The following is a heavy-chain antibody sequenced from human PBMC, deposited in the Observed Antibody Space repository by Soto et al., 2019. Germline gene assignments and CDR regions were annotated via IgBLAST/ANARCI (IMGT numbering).Heavy chain of an antibody. V-gene: IGHV1-18*01. Sequence: ASVKVSCKASGYTFTNSGISWVRQAPGQGLEWMGWISTDNGNTNYSQKFQGRVTITRDTSASTAYMELSSLRSEDTAVYYCARSRSTMVRGFPYGMDVWGQGTTVTVSS. J-gene: IGHJ6*02. CDR3: ARSRSTMVRGFPYGMDV. CDR2: ISTDNGNT. CDR1: GYTFTNSG. D-gene: IGHD3-10*01.